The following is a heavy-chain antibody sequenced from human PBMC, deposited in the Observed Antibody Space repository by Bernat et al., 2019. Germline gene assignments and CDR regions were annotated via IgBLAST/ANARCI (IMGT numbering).Heavy chain of an antibody. Sequence: EVQLLESGGGSVQPGGSLRLSCAASGFTFSSHAMSWARQAPGKGLEWVSAISGSGGSTYYADSVKGRFTISRNNSKNTLYLKMNSLRAEETAVYYCAKESSYCGSTDCPFDYWGRGTLVTVSS. CDR2: ISGSGGST. J-gene: IGHJ4*02. CDR1: GFTFSSHA. CDR3: AKESSYCGSTDCPFDY. D-gene: IGHD2-2*01. V-gene: IGHV3-23*01.